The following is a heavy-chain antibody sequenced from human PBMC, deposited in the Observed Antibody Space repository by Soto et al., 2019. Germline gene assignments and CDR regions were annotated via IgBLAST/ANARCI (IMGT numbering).Heavy chain of an antibody. CDR3: ASRGVWAAAGTPLFYMDV. J-gene: IGHJ6*02. V-gene: IGHV1-69*13. D-gene: IGHD6-13*01. Sequence: SVKVSCKASGGTFSSYAISWVRQAPGQGLEWMGGIIPIFGTANYAQKFQGRVTITADESTSTAYMELSSLRSEDTAVYYCASRGVWAAAGTPLFYMDVWGQGTTVTVSS. CDR1: GGTFSSYA. CDR2: IIPIFGTA.